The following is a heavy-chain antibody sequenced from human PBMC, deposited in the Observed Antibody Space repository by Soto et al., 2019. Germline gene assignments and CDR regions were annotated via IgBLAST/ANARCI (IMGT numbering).Heavy chain of an antibody. J-gene: IGHJ6*02. CDR2: IYYSGDA. V-gene: IGHV4-59*11. D-gene: IGHD3-22*01. Sequence: NPSETLSLTCTVSGGPISSHYWTWMRQPPGNRLEWIGYIYYSGDATYSPSLKSRVTISVDTSNNHFSLDLRSVTAADTAVYYCARGGYYDSSGYYYYHGTDVWGQGTTVTVSS. CDR3: ARGGYYDSSGYYYYHGTDV. CDR1: GGPISSHY.